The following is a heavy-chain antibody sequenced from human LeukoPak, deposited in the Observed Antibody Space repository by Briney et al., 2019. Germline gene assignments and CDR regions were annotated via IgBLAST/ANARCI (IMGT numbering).Heavy chain of an antibody. V-gene: IGHV3-30*02. D-gene: IGHD1-26*01. CDR2: IRYDGSNK. CDR3: AKVKGEWELNFDY. Sequence: GGSLRLSCAASGFTFSSYGMHWVRQAPGKGLEWVAFIRYDGSNKYYADSVKGRFTISRDNSKNTLYLQMNSLRAEDTAVYYCAKVKGEWELNFDYWGQGTLVTVSS. CDR1: GFTFSSYG. J-gene: IGHJ4*02.